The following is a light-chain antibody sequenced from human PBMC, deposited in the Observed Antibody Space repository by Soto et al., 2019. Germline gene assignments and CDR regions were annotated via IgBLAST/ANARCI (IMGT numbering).Light chain of an antibody. CDR1: NIGSKS. CDR2: DDS. Sequence: SYELTQPPSVSVAPGQTARFTCGGNNIGSKSVHWYQQKPGQAPVLVVYDDSDRPSGISERFSGSNSGNTATLTISRVEAGDEADYYCQVWDSSSDHSVVFGGGTKVTVL. J-gene: IGLJ2*01. CDR3: QVWDSSSDHSVV. V-gene: IGLV3-21*02.